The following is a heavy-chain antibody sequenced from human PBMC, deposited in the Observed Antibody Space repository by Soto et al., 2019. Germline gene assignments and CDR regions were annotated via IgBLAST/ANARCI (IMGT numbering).Heavy chain of an antibody. V-gene: IGHV4-31*03. CDR3: ARDSPEGTYYYYYGMDV. CDR1: GGSISSGGYY. CDR2: IYYSGST. Sequence: SETLSLTCTVSGGSISSGGYYWSWIRQHPGKGLEWIGYIYYSGSTYYNPSLKSRVTISVDTSKNQFSLKLSSVTAADTAVYYCARDSPEGTYYYYYGMDVWGQGTTVTV. J-gene: IGHJ6*02. D-gene: IGHD3-10*01.